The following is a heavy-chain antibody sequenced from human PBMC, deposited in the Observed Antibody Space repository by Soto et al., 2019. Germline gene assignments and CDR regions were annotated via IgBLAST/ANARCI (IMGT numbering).Heavy chain of an antibody. CDR2: MFHTGSA. D-gene: IGHD6-6*01. J-gene: IGHJ4*02. CDR1: GGSVNSDSYY. Sequence: SETLSLTCTVSGGSVNSDSYYWSWIRQPPGKGLEWIGYMFHTGSASYNPSLKSRVTISVDTTRNQFSLRLSSVTAADTAVYYCAREFSNSPEAFDSWGQGSLVTVSS. V-gene: IGHV4-61*01. CDR3: AREFSNSPEAFDS.